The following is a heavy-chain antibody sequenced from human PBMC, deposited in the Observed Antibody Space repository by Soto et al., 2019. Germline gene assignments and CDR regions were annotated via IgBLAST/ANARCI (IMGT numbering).Heavy chain of an antibody. CDR1: GGSVSSGSYY. V-gene: IGHV4-31*03. CDR3: ARDPRGAYYHDH. J-gene: IGHJ4*02. CDR2: IYYTGNT. Sequence: SETLSLTCTVSGGSVSSGSYYWSWIRQHPGRGLEWIGYIYYTGNTYYNPSLKSRLAISVGTSKNQFSLKLTSVTAADTAVYYCARDPRGAYYHDHWGQGTLVTVSS. D-gene: IGHD3-3*01.